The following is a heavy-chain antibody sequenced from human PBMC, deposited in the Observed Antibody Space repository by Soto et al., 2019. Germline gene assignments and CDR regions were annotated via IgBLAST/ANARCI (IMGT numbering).Heavy chain of an antibody. CDR3: AKENGYSSSWFEFDY. V-gene: IGHV3-23*01. D-gene: IGHD6-13*01. CDR1: GFTFSSYA. J-gene: IGHJ4*02. CDR2: ISGSGGST. Sequence: EVQLLESGGGLVQPGGSLRLSCAASGFTFSSYAMSWVRQAPGKGLEWVSAISGSGGSTYYADSVKGRFTTSRDNSKNALYLQMNSLRAEDTAVYYCAKENGYSSSWFEFDYWGQGTLVTVSS.